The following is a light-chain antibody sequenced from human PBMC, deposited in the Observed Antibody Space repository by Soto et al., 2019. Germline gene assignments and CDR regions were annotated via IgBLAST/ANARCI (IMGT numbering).Light chain of an antibody. CDR2: EVN. CDR1: SSDVGGSKY. CDR3: FSYADSNNFV. V-gene: IGLV2-8*01. Sequence: QSALTQHPYASGSPGQSVSISCSGGSSDVGGSKYVSWYQVKPGKAPKLIIYEVNRRPEGAPYRFSGSKSGNTASLTVSGLQAEDEGDYYCFSYADSNNFVFGSGTKVTVL. J-gene: IGLJ1*01.